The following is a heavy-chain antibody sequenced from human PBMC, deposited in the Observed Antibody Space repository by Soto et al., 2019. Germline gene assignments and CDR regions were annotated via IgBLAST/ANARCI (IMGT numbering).Heavy chain of an antibody. V-gene: IGHV6-1*01. Sequence: PSQTLSLTCAISEDSVSTNSATWDWIRQSPSRGLEWLGRTYYRSKWDYDYAASVKGRININPDTSNNQVSLHLDSVTPDDTAVYYCARLIGNSWLDSWGQGTLVTVSS. CDR2: TYYRSKWDY. J-gene: IGHJ5*01. CDR3: ARLIGNSWLDS. D-gene: IGHD2-8*01. CDR1: EDSVSTNSAT.